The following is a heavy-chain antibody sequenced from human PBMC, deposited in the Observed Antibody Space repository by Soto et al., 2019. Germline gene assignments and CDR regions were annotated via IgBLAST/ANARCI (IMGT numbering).Heavy chain of an antibody. V-gene: IGHV1-69*13. CDR1: GGTLSSYP. J-gene: IGHJ4*01. D-gene: IGHD2-21*02. CDR2: IIPIFGTA. Sequence: SGKVSCKASGGTLSSYPISWVRHAPGQRLEWMGGIIPIFGTANYAQKFQGRVTITADESTSTAYMELSSLRSEDTAVYYCARDLISAVVTPRESVYYFDYWG. CDR3: ARDLISAVVTPRESVYYFDY.